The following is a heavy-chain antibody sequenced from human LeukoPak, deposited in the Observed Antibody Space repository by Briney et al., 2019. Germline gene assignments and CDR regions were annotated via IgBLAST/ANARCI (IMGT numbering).Heavy chain of an antibody. Sequence: SETLSLTCTVSGDSMTSYYWSWIRQPPGKGLEWIGYISYSGSTNYNPSLKSRVTISIDTSKNQFSLKLSSVTAADTAVYYCASAPHVNYFDYWGQGALVTVST. D-gene: IGHD2/OR15-2a*01. CDR3: ASAPHVNYFDY. CDR2: ISYSGST. V-gene: IGHV4-59*08. J-gene: IGHJ4*02. CDR1: GDSMTSYY.